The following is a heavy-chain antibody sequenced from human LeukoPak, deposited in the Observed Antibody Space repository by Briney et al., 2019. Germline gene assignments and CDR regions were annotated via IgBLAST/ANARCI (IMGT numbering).Heavy chain of an antibody. CDR3: ARDQIAVAGKWQYNWFDP. CDR2: IIPILGIA. V-gene: IGHV1-69*04. D-gene: IGHD6-19*01. Sequence: GASVKVSCKASGGTFCSYAISWVRQAPGQGLEWMGRIIPILGIANYAQKFQGRVTITADKSTSTAYMELSSLRSEDTAVYYCARDQIAVAGKWQYNWFDPWGQGTLVTVSS. J-gene: IGHJ5*02. CDR1: GGTFCSYA.